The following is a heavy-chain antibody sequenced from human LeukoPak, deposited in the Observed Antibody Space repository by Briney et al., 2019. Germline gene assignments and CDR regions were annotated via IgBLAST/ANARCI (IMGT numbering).Heavy chain of an antibody. CDR1: GGSISSYY. CDR3: ARHVGDYCSGGSCYFHY. Sequence: SETLSLTCTVSGGSISSYYWSWIRQPPGKGLEWIGYIYYSGSTNYNPSLKSRVTISVDTSKNQFSLKLSSVTAADTAVYYCARHVGDYCSGGSCYFHYWGQGTLVTVSS. V-gene: IGHV4-59*08. D-gene: IGHD2-15*01. J-gene: IGHJ4*02. CDR2: IYYSGST.